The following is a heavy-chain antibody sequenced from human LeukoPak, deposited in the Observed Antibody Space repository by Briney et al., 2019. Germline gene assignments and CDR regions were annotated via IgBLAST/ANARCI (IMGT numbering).Heavy chain of an antibody. CDR1: GFTFSGYA. D-gene: IGHD6-19*01. CDR2: ISGSGGST. V-gene: IGHV3-23*01. J-gene: IGHJ4*02. CDR3: AKGGQWLDYYFDY. Sequence: GGSLRLSCAASGFTFSGYAMSWVRQAPGKGLEWVSAISGSGGSTYYADSVKGRFTISRDNSKNTLYLQMNSLRAEDTAVYYCAKGGQWLDYYFDYWGQGTLVTVSS.